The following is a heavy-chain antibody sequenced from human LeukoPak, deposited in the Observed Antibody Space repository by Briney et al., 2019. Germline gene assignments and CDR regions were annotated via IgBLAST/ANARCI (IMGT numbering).Heavy chain of an antibody. D-gene: IGHD4-23*01. CDR1: GGSISSGDYY. J-gene: IGHJ4*02. CDR3: ARDVGPQGPMTTVGTPYFDY. Sequence: SQTLSLTCTVSGGSISSGDYYWSWIRQPPGKGLEWIGYIYYSGSTYYNPSLKSRVTISVDTSKNQFSLKLSSVTAAETAVYYCARDVGPQGPMTTVGTPYFDYWGQGTLVTVSS. CDR2: IYYSGST. V-gene: IGHV4-30-4*08.